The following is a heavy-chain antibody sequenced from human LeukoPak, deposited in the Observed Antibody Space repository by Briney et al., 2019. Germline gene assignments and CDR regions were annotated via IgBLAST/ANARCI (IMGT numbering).Heavy chain of an antibody. Sequence: PSETLSLTCAVYGGSFSGYYWSWIRQPPGKGLEWIGEINHSGSTNYNPSLKSRVTISVDTSKNQFSLKLSSVTAADTAVYYCARTMARGVIKPPFGYWGQGTLVTVSS. V-gene: IGHV4-34*01. J-gene: IGHJ4*02. CDR2: INHSGST. CDR1: GGSFSGYY. CDR3: ARTMARGVIKPPFGY. D-gene: IGHD3-10*01.